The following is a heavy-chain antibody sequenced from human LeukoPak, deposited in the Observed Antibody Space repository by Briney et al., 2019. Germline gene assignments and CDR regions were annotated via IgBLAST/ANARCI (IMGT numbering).Heavy chain of an antibody. D-gene: IGHD1-26*01. V-gene: IGHV5-51*01. CDR2: IYPGDSDT. Sequence: GESLKISCKGSGYSFTSYWIAWVRQMPGKGLEWMGIIYPGDSDTRYSPSFQGHVTISADKSISTAYLQWSSLKASDTAMYYCARPAAALVRATAFDIWGQGTMVTVSS. CDR1: GYSFTSYW. J-gene: IGHJ3*02. CDR3: ARPAAALVRATAFDI.